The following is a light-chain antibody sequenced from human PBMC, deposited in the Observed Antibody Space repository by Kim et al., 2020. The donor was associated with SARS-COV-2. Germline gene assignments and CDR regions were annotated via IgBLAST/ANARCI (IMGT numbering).Light chain of an antibody. Sequence: SACVGDRVTITCRASLGISSWLAWYQQKQRRAHKLLIYMASSLESGVPSRFTGSGSGTEFTLTISSLQPDELGTYSCQQYYTYPYTFGQGTKLEI. CDR2: MAS. CDR1: LGISSW. J-gene: IGKJ2*01. V-gene: IGKV1-5*03. CDR3: QQYYTYPYT.